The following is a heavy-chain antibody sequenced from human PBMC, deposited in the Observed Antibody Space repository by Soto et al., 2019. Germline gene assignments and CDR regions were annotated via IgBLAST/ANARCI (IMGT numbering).Heavy chain of an antibody. CDR2: IYYSGST. CDR1: GGSISSGDYY. D-gene: IGHD3-22*01. V-gene: IGHV4-30-4*01. Sequence: SETLSLTCTVSGGSISSGDYYWSWIRQPPGKGLEWIGYIYYSGSTYYNPSLKSRVTISVDTSKNQFSLKLSSVTAADTAVYYCARGGFDSSGYYFDYWGQGTLVTVSS. J-gene: IGHJ4*02. CDR3: ARGGFDSSGYYFDY.